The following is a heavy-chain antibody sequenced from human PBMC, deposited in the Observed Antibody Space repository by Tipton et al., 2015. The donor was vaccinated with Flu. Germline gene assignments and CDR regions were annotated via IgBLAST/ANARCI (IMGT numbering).Heavy chain of an antibody. CDR3: AKDKITMVRGVQTPFDY. CDR2: ISGSGGST. D-gene: IGHD3-10*01. V-gene: IGHV3-23*01. CDR1: GFTFSSYA. J-gene: IGHJ4*02. Sequence: SLRLSCAASGFTFSSYAMSWVRQAPGKGLEWVSAISGSGGSTYYADSVKGRFTISRDNSKNTLYLQMNSLRAGDTAVYYCAKDKITMVRGVQTPFDYWGQGTLVTVSS.